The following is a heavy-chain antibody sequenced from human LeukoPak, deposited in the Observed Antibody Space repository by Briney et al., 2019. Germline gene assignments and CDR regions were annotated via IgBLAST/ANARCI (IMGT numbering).Heavy chain of an antibody. CDR2: ISGSGGST. D-gene: IGHD1-26*01. J-gene: IGHJ4*02. CDR1: GFTFSSYA. CDR3: ANRIVGASDYFDY. V-gene: IGHV3-23*01. Sequence: GGSLRLSCAASGFTFSSYAMSWVRQAPGKGLEWVSAISGSGGSTYYADSVKGRFTISRDNSKNTLDLQMNSLRAEDTAVYYCANRIVGASDYFDYWGRGTLVTVSS.